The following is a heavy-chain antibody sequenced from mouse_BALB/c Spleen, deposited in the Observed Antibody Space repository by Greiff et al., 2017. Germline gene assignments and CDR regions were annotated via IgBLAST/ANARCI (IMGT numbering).Heavy chain of an antibody. CDR3: ARRFYYDYDGAWFAY. J-gene: IGHJ3*01. D-gene: IGHD2-4*01. Sequence: DVKLVESGGDLVKPGGSLKLSCAASGFTFSSYGMSWVRQTPDKRLEWVATISSGGSYTYYPDSVKGRFTISRDNAKNTLYLQMSSLKSEDTAMYYCARRFYYDYDGAWFAYWGQGTLVTVSA. CDR2: ISSGGSYT. V-gene: IGHV5-6*02. CDR1: GFTFSSYG.